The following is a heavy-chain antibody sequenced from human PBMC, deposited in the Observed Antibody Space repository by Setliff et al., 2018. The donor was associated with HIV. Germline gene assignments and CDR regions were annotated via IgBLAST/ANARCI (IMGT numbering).Heavy chain of an antibody. CDR1: GYNFTGHD. V-gene: IGHV1-8*01. Sequence: GASVKVSCKASGYNFTGHDINWVRQAPGQGLEWMGWMNPKSGNTGYARKFQGRVTMTRKTSISTAYMELRSLRSDDTAVYYCARGYCSSTSCYGIYYFDNWGQGTPVTVSS. J-gene: IGHJ4*02. D-gene: IGHD2-2*01. CDR3: ARGYCSSTSCYGIYYFDN. CDR2: MNPKSGNT.